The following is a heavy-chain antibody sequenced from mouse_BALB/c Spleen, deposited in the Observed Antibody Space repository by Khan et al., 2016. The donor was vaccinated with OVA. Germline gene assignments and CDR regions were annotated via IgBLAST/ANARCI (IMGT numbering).Heavy chain of an antibody. D-gene: IGHD2-14*01. CDR1: GYTFTSYV. CDR3: GRNYRSDVYFGY. CDR2: IYPYNDDT. Sequence: VQLQQSGPELVKPGASVKMSCKASGYTFTSYVIHWMKQKPGQGLESIGYIYPYNDDTTYTEKFNGKATLTSDKSSSTAYMELSSLTAEDSAVYCGGRNYRSDVYFGYWGQGTTLAVSS. J-gene: IGHJ2*01. V-gene: IGHV1S136*01.